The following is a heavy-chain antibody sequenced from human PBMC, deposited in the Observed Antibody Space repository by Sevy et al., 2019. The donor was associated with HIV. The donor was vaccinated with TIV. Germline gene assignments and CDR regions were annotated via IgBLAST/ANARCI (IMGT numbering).Heavy chain of an antibody. CDR2: ISPYDGDT. V-gene: IGHV1-18*01. D-gene: IGHD1-26*01. Sequence: ASVKVSCQSSGYNFNIYTIHWVRQARGQGLEWVGRISPYDGDTDYAHNFHGRVSLTMDTSTSTAYLGLTSLRSDDTAVYFCTRDTWELLTGIAYYCSGMDVWGQGTTVTVSS. J-gene: IGHJ6*02. CDR1: GYNFNIYT. CDR3: TRDTWELLTGIAYYCSGMDV.